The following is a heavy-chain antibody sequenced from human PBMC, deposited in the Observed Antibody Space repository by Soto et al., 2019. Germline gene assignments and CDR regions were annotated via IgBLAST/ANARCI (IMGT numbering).Heavy chain of an antibody. Sequence: QLQLQESGPGLVKPSETLSLTCPVSGGSISSSSYYWGWIRQPPGKGLEWIGSIYYSGSTYYNPSLKSRVTISVDTSKNQFSLKLSSVTAADTAVYYCARLEVVRTFDYWGQGTLVTVSS. CDR2: IYYSGST. CDR1: GGSISSSSYY. D-gene: IGHD2-15*01. J-gene: IGHJ4*02. CDR3: ARLEVVRTFDY. V-gene: IGHV4-39*01.